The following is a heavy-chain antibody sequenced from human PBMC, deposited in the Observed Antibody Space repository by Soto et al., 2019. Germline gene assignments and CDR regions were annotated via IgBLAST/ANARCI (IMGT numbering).Heavy chain of an antibody. J-gene: IGHJ6*02. D-gene: IGHD3-22*01. CDR2: ISARGEKT. CDR3: AKALPMYYYDSSGYSDYYYDMDV. V-gene: IGHV3-23*01. Sequence: GGSLRLSCAASGFTLNIYAMKWVRQAPGKGLEWVSGISARGEKTYYADSVKGRFTISRDNSKNTVYLQMNSLRAKDTAVFYCAKALPMYYYDSSGYSDYYYDMDVWGQGTTVTVSS. CDR1: GFTLNIYA.